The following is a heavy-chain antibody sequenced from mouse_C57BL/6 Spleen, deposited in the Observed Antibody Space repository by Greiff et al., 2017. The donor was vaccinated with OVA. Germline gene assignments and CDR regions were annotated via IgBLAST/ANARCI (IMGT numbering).Heavy chain of an antibody. CDR1: GYTFTSYW. V-gene: IGHV1-69*01. Sequence: QVQLQQPGAELVMPGASVKLSCKASGYTFTSYWMHWVKQRPGQGLEWIGEIDPSDSYTNYNQKFKGKSTLTVDKSSSTAYMQLSSLTSEDSAVYYCARSGLRREYYAMDYWGQGTSVTVSS. J-gene: IGHJ4*01. CDR2: IDPSDSYT. CDR3: ARSGLRREYYAMDY. D-gene: IGHD2-4*01.